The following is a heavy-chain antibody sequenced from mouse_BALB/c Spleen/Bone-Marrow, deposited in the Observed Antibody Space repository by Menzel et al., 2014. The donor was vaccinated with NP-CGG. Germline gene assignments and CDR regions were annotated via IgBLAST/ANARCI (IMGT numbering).Heavy chain of an antibody. Sequence: EVHLVEPGGGLVQPGGSLKLSCAASGFTFSSYTVSWVRQTPEKRLEWVAYISNGGGSTYYPDTVKGRFTISRDNAKNTLYLQMSSLKSEDTAMYYCARQLGLRWAMDYWGQGTSVTVSS. CDR1: GFTFSSYT. CDR2: ISNGGGST. CDR3: ARQLGLRWAMDY. V-gene: IGHV5-12-2*01. D-gene: IGHD3-1*01. J-gene: IGHJ4*01.